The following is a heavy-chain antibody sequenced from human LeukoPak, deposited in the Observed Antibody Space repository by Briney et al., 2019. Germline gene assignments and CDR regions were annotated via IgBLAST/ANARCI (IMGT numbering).Heavy chain of an antibody. CDR3: ARDPWTNSDYDGFDY. CDR2: IKQDGSEK. Sequence: GGSLRLSCAASGFTFSSYWMTWVRQAPGKGLEWVANIKQDGSEKYYVDSVKGRFTISRDNAKNSLPLQMNSLRAEDTAVYYCARDPWTNSDYDGFDYWGQGTLVTVSS. D-gene: IGHD5-12*01. J-gene: IGHJ4*02. V-gene: IGHV3-7*01. CDR1: GFTFSSYW.